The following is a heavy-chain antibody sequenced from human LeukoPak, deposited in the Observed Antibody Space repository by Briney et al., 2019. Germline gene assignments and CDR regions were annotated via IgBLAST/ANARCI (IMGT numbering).Heavy chain of an antibody. J-gene: IGHJ3*02. Sequence: ASVKVSCKASGGTFSSYAISWVRQAPGQGLEWMGGIIPIFGTANYAQKFQGRVTITTDESTSTAYMELSSLRSEDTAVYYCARDERRRWELPTYDAFDIWGQGTMVTVSS. CDR2: IIPIFGTA. CDR1: GGTFSSYA. CDR3: ARDERRRWELPTYDAFDI. D-gene: IGHD1-26*01. V-gene: IGHV1-69*05.